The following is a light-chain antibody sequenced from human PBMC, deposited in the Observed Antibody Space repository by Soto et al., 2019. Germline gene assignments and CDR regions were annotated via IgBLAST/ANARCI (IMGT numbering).Light chain of an antibody. J-gene: IGKJ4*01. CDR3: HQTYNSPFT. V-gene: IGKV1-39*01. CDR1: QSISSS. CDR2: AAS. Sequence: DIQMTQSPSSLSASVGDRVTITCRASQSISSSLNWYQLKPGQAPKLLIYAASSLQSGVPSSFSGSGSGTDFTLTISSLPLEDSATYYCHQTYNSPFTFGGGTKVEIK.